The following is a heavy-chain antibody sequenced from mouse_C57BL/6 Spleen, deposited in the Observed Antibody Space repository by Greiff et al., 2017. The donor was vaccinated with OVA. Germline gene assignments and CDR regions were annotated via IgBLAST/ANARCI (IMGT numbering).Heavy chain of an antibody. CDR3: ARQHDGYWYFDV. Sequence: EVQRVESGGDLVKPGGSLKLSCAASGFTFSSYGMSWVRQTPDKRLEWVATISSGGSYTYYPDSVKGRFTISRDNAKNTLYLQMSSLKSEDTAMYYCARQHDGYWYFDVWGTGTTVTVSS. D-gene: IGHD2-3*01. CDR1: GFTFSSYG. CDR2: ISSGGSYT. J-gene: IGHJ1*03. V-gene: IGHV5-6*01.